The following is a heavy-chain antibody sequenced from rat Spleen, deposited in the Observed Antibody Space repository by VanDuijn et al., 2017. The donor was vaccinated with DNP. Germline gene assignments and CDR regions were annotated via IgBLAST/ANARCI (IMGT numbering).Heavy chain of an antibody. J-gene: IGHJ4*01. V-gene: IGHV5S13*01. CDR2: ITNSGGST. Sequence: EVQLVESGGGLVQPGRSLKLSCAASGFTFSNYGMAWVRQAPTKGLEWVASITNSGGSTYYRDSVKGRFTISRDNAKSTLYLQMDSLRSEDTATYYCARDDYGSYGAMDAWGQGTSVTVSS. D-gene: IGHD1-3*01. CDR3: ARDDYGSYGAMDA. CDR1: GFTFSNYG.